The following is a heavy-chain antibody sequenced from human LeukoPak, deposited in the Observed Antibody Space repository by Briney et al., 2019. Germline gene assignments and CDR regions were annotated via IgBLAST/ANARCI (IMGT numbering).Heavy chain of an antibody. CDR3: ARDPAYYGLSYYYMDV. CDR2: ISSSSSTI. V-gene: IGHV3-48*01. J-gene: IGHJ6*03. CDR1: GFTFSSYS. D-gene: IGHD3-10*01. Sequence: AGGSLRLSCAASGFTFSSYSMNWVRQAPGKGLEWVSYISSSSSTIYYADSVKGRFTISRDNAKNSLYLQMNSLRAEDTAVYYCARDPAYYGLSYYYMDVWGKGTTVTVSS.